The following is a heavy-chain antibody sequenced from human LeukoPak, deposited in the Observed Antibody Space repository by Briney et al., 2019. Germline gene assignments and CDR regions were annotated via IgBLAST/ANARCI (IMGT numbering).Heavy chain of an antibody. CDR2: INPNRGGT. Sequence: VGSVNVSCKSSGYTFTGYYMHWVRQAPGQGLEWMGWINPNRGGTNYAQRFRGGAIMTRDTSIRAAYMELSRLRSDDTAVYYCARAGGDGYNFDHYYYSMDVWGQGTTVTVSS. J-gene: IGHJ6*02. D-gene: IGHD5-24*01. CDR1: GYTFTGYY. CDR3: ARAGGDGYNFDHYYYSMDV. V-gene: IGHV1-2*02.